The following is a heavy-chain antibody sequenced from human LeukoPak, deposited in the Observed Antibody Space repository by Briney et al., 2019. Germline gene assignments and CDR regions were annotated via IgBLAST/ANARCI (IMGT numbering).Heavy chain of an antibody. J-gene: IGHJ5*02. Sequence: PSETLSLTCTVSGDSISNNNYYWGWIRQPPGKGLEWIGSIYYSRSTYDNPSLKSRVTMSVDTSNNQFSLKLRFVTAADTAVYYCARTLSPVSGFDPWGQGTLVTVSS. D-gene: IGHD3-16*02. CDR2: IYYSRST. V-gene: IGHV4-39*01. CDR1: GDSISNNNYY. CDR3: ARTLSPVSGFDP.